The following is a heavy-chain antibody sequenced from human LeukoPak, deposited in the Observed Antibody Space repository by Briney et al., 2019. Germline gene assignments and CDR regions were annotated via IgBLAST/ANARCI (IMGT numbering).Heavy chain of an antibody. CDR3: ARVSFEYSSSRSHYFDY. J-gene: IGHJ4*02. Sequence: GGSLRLSCAASGFTFSSYAMNWVRQAPGKGLEWVSSISSSSSYIYYADSVKGRFTISRDNAKNSLYLQMNSLRAEDTAVYYCARVSFEYSSSRSHYFDYWGQGTLVTVSS. CDR1: GFTFSSYA. V-gene: IGHV3-21*01. D-gene: IGHD6-6*01. CDR2: ISSSSSYI.